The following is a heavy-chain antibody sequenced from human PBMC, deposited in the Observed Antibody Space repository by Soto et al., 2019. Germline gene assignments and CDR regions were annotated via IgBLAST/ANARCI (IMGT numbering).Heavy chain of an antibody. Sequence: SETLSLTCIVSGGSIRSYYWSWIRQSPEKGLEWIGYFYHSGNSNYNPSLKSRVTISVDTSKNQLSLSLRSATAADTAVYFCARISSVDPYGYVNGGLDVWGQGTTVTVSS. D-gene: IGHD5-18*01. V-gene: IGHV4-59*01. CDR2: FYHSGNS. J-gene: IGHJ6*02. CDR1: GGSIRSYY. CDR3: ARISSVDPYGYVNGGLDV.